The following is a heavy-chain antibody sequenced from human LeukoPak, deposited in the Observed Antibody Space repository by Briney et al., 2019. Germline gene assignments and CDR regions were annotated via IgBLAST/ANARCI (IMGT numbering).Heavy chain of an antibody. D-gene: IGHD6-6*01. J-gene: IGHJ4*02. CDR2: ITPIFGAA. Sequence: SVKVSCKASGGTFSSYPFTWVRQAPGQGLEWMGEITPIFGAANYAQTFQGRVTITADESTSTAYMELSSLRSEDTAVYYCARGLYSSSSHFDYWGQGTLVTVSS. V-gene: IGHV1-69*01. CDR1: GGTFSSYP. CDR3: ARGLYSSSSHFDY.